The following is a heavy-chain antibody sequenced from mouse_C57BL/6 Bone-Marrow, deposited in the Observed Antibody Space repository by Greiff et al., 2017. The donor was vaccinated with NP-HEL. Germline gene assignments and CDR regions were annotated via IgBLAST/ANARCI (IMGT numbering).Heavy chain of an antibody. V-gene: IGHV1-55*01. D-gene: IGHD1-1*01. CDR1: GYTFTSYW. CDR2: IYPGSGST. CDR3: ARPYCYCSSYRAWFAY. Sequence: QVQLQQPGAELVKPGASVKMSCKASGYTFTSYWITWVKQRPGQGLEWIGDIYPGSGSTNYTEKFKSKATLTVDTSSSTAYMQLSSLTSEDSAVYSCARPYCYCSSYRAWFAYWGQGTLVTVSA. J-gene: IGHJ3*01.